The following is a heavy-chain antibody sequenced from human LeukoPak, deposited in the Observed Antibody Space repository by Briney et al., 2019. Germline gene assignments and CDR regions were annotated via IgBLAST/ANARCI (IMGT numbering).Heavy chain of an antibody. CDR2: ISAYNGNT. V-gene: IGHV1-18*01. J-gene: IGHJ5*02. CDR1: GYTFTSYG. D-gene: IGHD3-10*01. Sequence: ASVKVSCMASGYTFTSYGISWVRQAPGQGLEWMGWISAYNGNTNYAQKLQGRVTMTTDTSTSTAYMELRSLRSDDTAVYYCARDRVVRGVNEGGWFDPWGQGTLVTVS. CDR3: ARDRVVRGVNEGGWFDP.